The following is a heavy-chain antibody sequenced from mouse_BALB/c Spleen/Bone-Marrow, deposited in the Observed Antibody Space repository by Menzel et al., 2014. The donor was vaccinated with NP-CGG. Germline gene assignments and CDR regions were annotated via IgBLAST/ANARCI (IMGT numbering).Heavy chain of an antibody. CDR2: INPNIGGT. Sequence: VQLQQPGPELVKPGASVKISCKTSGYTFAEYTIHWVKQSHGKSLEWIGNINPNIGGTTYNQKFKGKATLTVYMSSSTAYMDLRSLTSEDSAVYYCARGRFAYWGQGTLVTVSA. CDR1: GYTFAEYT. CDR3: ARGRFAY. V-gene: IGHV1-22*01. J-gene: IGHJ3*01.